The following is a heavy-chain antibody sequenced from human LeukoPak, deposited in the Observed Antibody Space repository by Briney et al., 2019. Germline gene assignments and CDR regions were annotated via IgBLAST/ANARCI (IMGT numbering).Heavy chain of an antibody. V-gene: IGHV1-46*01. Sequence: ASVKVSCKASGYTFTSYYMHWVRQAPGQGLEWMGIINPSGGSTSHAQKFQGRVTMTRDTSTSTVYMELSSLRSEDTAVYYCARGGYGSGSYWTEMLPEYFQHWGQGTLVTVSS. CDR1: GYTFTSYY. CDR2: INPSGGST. D-gene: IGHD3-10*01. CDR3: ARGGYGSGSYWTEMLPEYFQH. J-gene: IGHJ1*01.